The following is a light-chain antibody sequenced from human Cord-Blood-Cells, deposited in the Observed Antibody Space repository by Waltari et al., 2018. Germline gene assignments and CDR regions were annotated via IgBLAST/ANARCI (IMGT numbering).Light chain of an antibody. V-gene: IGKV1-33*01. Sequence: DIQMPQSPYSLSASVGDRVTLTCQASQDISNYLNWYQQKPGKAPKLLIYDASNLETGVPSRFSGSGSGTDFTFTISSLQPEDIATYYCQQYDNRPITFGQGTRLEIK. CDR2: DAS. CDR1: QDISNY. CDR3: QQYDNRPIT. J-gene: IGKJ5*01.